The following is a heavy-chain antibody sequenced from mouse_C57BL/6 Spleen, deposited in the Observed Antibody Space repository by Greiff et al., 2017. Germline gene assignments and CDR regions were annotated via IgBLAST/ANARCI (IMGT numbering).Heavy chain of an antibody. Sequence: QVQLQQSGPELVKPGASVKISCKASGYAFSSSWMNWVKQRPGKGLAWIGRMYPGDGDTNYNGKFKGKATLTADKSSSTAYMQLSSLTSEDSAVYFCARSDYYGSAYWGQGTLVTVSA. CDR3: ARSDYYGSAY. V-gene: IGHV1-82*01. D-gene: IGHD2-2*01. CDR2: MYPGDGDT. CDR1: GYAFSSSW. J-gene: IGHJ3*01.